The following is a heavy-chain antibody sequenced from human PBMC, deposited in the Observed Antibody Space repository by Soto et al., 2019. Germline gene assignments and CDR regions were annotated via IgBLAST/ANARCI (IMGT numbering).Heavy chain of an antibody. CDR2: ISTSGIDT. J-gene: IGHJ2*01. D-gene: IGHD6-13*01. CDR1: GFTFSSYA. CDR3: AKKYTSSQGYFDL. Sequence: EVQLLESGGDLVQPGGSLRLSCAASGFTFSSYAMTWVRQAPGKGLEWVSSISTSGIDTFYADSVKGRFTMSRDNSGNTLYLQMNSLRAEDTALYYCAKKYTSSQGYFDLWGRGTLVTVSS. V-gene: IGHV3-23*01.